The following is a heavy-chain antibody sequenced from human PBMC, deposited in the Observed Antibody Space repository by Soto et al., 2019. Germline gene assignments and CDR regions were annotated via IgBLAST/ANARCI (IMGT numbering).Heavy chain of an antibody. J-gene: IGHJ3*02. V-gene: IGHV3-23*01. Sequence: GGSLRLSCAASGFTFSSYAMSWVRQAPGKGLEWVSAISGSGGSTYYADSVKGRFTISRDNSKNTLYLQMNSLRAEDTAVYYCAKDKKSPYYYDSSGFLIWGQGTMVTVSS. CDR1: GFTFSSYA. CDR3: AKDKKSPYYYDSSGFLI. D-gene: IGHD3-22*01. CDR2: ISGSGGST.